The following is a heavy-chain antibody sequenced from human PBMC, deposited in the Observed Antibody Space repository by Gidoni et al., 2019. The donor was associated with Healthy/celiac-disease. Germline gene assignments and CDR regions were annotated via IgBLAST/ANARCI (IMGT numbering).Heavy chain of an antibody. CDR2: IIPIFGTA. Sequence: QVQLVQSGSEVKKPGSSVKVSCKASGGTFSSYAISWVRQATGQGLEWMGGIIPIFGTANYAQKFQGRVTITADESTSTAYMELSSLRSEDTAVYYCASSPRIAVAGHFDYWGQGTLVTVSS. J-gene: IGHJ4*02. V-gene: IGHV1-69*12. CDR1: GGTFSSYA. CDR3: ASSPRIAVAGHFDY. D-gene: IGHD6-19*01.